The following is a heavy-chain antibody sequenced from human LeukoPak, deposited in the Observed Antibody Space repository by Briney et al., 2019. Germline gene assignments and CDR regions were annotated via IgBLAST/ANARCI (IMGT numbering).Heavy chain of an antibody. CDR1: GFTFSSYS. CDR2: ISSSSTI. V-gene: IGHV3-48*02. CDR3: ARPRVVVAAEDYFDY. Sequence: GGSLRLSCAASGFTFSSYSMNWVRQAPGKGLEWVSYISSSSTIYYADSVKGRFTISRDNAKNSLYLQMNSLRDEDTAVYYCARPRVVVAAEDYFDYWGQGTLVTVSS. J-gene: IGHJ4*02. D-gene: IGHD2-15*01.